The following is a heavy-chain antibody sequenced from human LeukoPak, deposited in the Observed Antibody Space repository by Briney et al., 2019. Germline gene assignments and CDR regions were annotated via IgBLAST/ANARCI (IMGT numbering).Heavy chain of an antibody. CDR2: ISSNGGST. D-gene: IGHD3-10*01. V-gene: IGHV3-64D*06. CDR3: VKDSSSGSYFDY. Sequence: GGSLRLSCSASGFTFRRYAMHWVRQAPGKGLEYVSAISSNGGSTYYADSVKGRFTISRDNSRNTLHLQMSSLRVEDTAVYYCVKDSSSGSYFDYWGQGTLVTVSS. J-gene: IGHJ4*02. CDR1: GFTFRRYA.